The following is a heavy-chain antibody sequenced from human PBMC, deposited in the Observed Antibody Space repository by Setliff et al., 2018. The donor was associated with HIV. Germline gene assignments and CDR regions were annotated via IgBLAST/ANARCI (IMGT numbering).Heavy chain of an antibody. V-gene: IGHV1-69*05. CDR1: GGTFSSYV. CDR2: VIPMYGVT. CDR3: ALPYCSGGNCWSSASLPPAGWFDP. D-gene: IGHD2-15*01. Sequence: SVKVSCKASGGTFSSYVISWVRQAPGQGPEWMGGVIPMYGVTNYAQKFQGRVTITTDESTSTAYTELSSLRSEDTAVYYCALPYCSGGNCWSSASLPPAGWFDPWGQGTLVTVSS. J-gene: IGHJ5*02.